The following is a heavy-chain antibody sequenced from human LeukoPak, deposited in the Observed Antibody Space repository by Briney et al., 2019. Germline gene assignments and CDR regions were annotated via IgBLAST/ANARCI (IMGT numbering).Heavy chain of an antibody. V-gene: IGHV4-59*01. D-gene: IGHD3-10*01. CDR1: GGSISSYY. J-gene: IGHJ4*02. CDR2: IYYSGST. Sequence: SETLSLTCTVSGGSISSYYWSWIRQPPGKGLEWIGYIYYSGSTNYNPSLKSRVTISVDTSKNQFSLKLSSVTAADTAVYYCSRRAITMVRGGSYFDYWGQGTLVTVSS. CDR3: SRRAITMVRGGSYFDY.